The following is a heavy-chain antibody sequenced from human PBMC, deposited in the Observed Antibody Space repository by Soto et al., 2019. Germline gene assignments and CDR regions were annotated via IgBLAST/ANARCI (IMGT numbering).Heavy chain of an antibody. Sequence: GGYLKLSFAASEFTLSRYGMQWVRQAPGEGLEWVAVISYDGSLEYYADSVKGRFTISRDNSKNTVYLQMNSLRGEDTAVYYCARAAFSSNWNWFDPWCQGTLVTVSS. V-gene: IGHV3-30*03. CDR1: EFTLSRYG. CDR3: ARAAFSSNWNWFDP. J-gene: IGHJ5*02. D-gene: IGHD6-13*01. CDR2: ISYDGSLE.